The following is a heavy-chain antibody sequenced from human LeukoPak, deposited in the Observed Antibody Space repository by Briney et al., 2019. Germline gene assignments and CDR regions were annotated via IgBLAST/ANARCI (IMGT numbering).Heavy chain of an antibody. CDR2: IYTSGST. Sequence: SETLSLTCTVSGGSISSYYWSWIRQPPGKGLEWIGYIYTSGSTNYNPSLKSRVTISVDTSKNQFSLKLSSVTAADTAVYYCARHGDFWTHNWFDPWGQGTLVTVSS. D-gene: IGHD3-3*01. J-gene: IGHJ5*02. V-gene: IGHV4-4*09. CDR1: GGSISSYY. CDR3: ARHGDFWTHNWFDP.